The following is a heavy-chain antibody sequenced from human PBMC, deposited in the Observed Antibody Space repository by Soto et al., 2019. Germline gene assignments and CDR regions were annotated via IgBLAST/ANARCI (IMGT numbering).Heavy chain of an antibody. D-gene: IGHD1-7*01. Sequence: VQLVQSGAEVKRPGASLKVSCKASGYVLNHYAINWVRQAPGQGLEWMGWLAPFNGKTSSLQKLQDRMTMTIDTAASTAYLELNSLTSDDTGVYFCAREGGSSTYYPLELDYWGQGTQVNVSS. CDR1: GYVLNHYA. J-gene: IGHJ4*02. CDR2: LAPFNGKT. CDR3: AREGGSSTYYPLELDY. V-gene: IGHV1-18*04.